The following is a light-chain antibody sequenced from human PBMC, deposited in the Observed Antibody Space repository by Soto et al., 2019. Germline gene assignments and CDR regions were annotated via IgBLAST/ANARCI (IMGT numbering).Light chain of an antibody. CDR3: SSYTSSSTLL. V-gene: IGLV2-18*02. J-gene: IGLJ2*01. CDR1: SSDVGSYNR. Sequence: QSALTQPPSVSGSPGQSVTISCTGTSSDVGSYNRVSWYQQPPGTAPKLMIYEDSNRPSGVPDRFSGSKSGNTASLTISGLQAEDEADYYCSSYTSSSTLLFGGGTKVTVL. CDR2: EDS.